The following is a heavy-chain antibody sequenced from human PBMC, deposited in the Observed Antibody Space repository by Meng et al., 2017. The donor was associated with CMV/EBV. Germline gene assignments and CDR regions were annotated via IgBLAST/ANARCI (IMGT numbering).Heavy chain of an antibody. D-gene: IGHD2-15*01. Sequence: QVQLQGSGPGLVKPSEPLSLTCPVSGGSISSYYWSWTRQPAGKGLEWIGRIYTSGSTNYNPSLKSRVTMSVDTSKNQFSLKLSSVTAADTAVYYCARSMVVAGDWFDPWGQGTLVTVSS. J-gene: IGHJ5*02. CDR2: IYTSGST. CDR1: GGSISSYY. CDR3: ARSMVVAGDWFDP. V-gene: IGHV4-4*07.